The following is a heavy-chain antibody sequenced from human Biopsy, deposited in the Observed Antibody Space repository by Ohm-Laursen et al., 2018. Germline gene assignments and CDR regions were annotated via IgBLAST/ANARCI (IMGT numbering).Heavy chain of an antibody. Sequence: SETLSLTCTVSGGSFTGHYWSWIRQPPGKGLEWIGHISYTGYTCYNASLKSRVTISVDTSRNHFSLRLSSLTAADTAVYYCARGSNDFGGLYFPRWGQGTLLTVSS. CDR3: ARGSNDFGGLYFPR. CDR1: GGSFTGHY. D-gene: IGHD4-23*01. J-gene: IGHJ4*02. V-gene: IGHV4-59*11. CDR2: ISYTGYT.